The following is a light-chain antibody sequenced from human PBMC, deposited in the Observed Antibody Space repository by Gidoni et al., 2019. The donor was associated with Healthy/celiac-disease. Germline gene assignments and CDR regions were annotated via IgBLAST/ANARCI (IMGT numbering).Light chain of an antibody. J-gene: IGKJ1*01. V-gene: IGKV1-39*01. CDR3: YQSYCTPTWT. CDR2: AAA. CDR1: QSISSY. Sequence: DIQMTQSPSSLPASVVERVTTTCRASQSISSYLHWYKQKPGTAPKLLIYAAASFHSGVPSRVSGSGSGTDFTLTISSLRPEDFATFDYYQSYCTPTWTFGQGTKVEIK.